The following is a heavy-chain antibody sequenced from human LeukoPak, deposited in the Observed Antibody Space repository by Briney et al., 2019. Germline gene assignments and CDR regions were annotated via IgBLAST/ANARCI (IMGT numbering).Heavy chain of an antibody. CDR3: AKDHAHYYGSGSYFDY. J-gene: IGHJ4*02. CDR1: GFTFSDYY. D-gene: IGHD3-10*01. V-gene: IGHV3-11*01. CDR2: ISSSGSTI. Sequence: GGSLRLSCAASGFTFSDYYMSWIRQAPGKGLEWVSYISSSGSTIYYADSVKGRFTISKDNAKNSLYLQMNSLRAEDTAVYYCAKDHAHYYGSGSYFDYWGQGTLVTVSS.